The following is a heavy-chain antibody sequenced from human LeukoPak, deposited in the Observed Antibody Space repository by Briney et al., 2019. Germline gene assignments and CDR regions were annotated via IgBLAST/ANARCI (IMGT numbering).Heavy chain of an antibody. D-gene: IGHD5-12*01. J-gene: IGHJ4*02. CDR2: IVVGSGNT. V-gene: IGHV1-58*02. Sequence: ASVKVSCKASGFTFTSSAMQWVRQARGQRLEWIGWIVVGSGNTNYAQKFQERVTITRDMSTSTAYMELSSLRSEDTAVYYCAAGGGYSGDGGGYWGQGTLVTVSS. CDR1: GFTFTSSA. CDR3: AAGGGYSGDGGGY.